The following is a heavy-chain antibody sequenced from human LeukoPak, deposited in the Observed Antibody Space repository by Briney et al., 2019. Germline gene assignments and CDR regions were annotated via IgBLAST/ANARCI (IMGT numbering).Heavy chain of an antibody. V-gene: IGHV3-7*01. CDR1: GFTISSYW. CDR2: IKQDGTEK. J-gene: IGHJ4*02. D-gene: IGHD7-27*01. Sequence: PGGSLRLSCAASGFTISSYWMSWVRQAPGKGLEWVANIKQDGTEKFYVDSVKGRFTISRDNAKNSLYLQMNGLRAEDTAVYYCARDDGALGRVDYWGQGTLVTVSS. CDR3: ARDDGALGRVDY.